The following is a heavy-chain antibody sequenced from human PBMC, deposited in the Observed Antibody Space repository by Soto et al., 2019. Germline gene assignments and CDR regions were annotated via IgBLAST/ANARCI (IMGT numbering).Heavy chain of an antibody. CDR2: IYYSGST. J-gene: IGHJ4*02. CDR1: CGSIIGYD. Sequence: SETHSLTCTVSCGSIIGYDWTWIRQPPGKELEWIGYIYYSGSTNYNPSLKSRVTISVDTSKNQFSLKLSSVTAADTAVYYCGRHLCSNGNSNCYYFDYWGQGTLVTVSS. D-gene: IGHD6-19*01. V-gene: IGHV4-59*08. CDR3: GRHLCSNGNSNCYYFDY.